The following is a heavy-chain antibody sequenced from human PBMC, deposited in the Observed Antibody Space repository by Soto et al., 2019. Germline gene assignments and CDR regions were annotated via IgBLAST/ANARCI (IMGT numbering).Heavy chain of an antibody. D-gene: IGHD3-9*01. Sequence: PSETLSLTCTVSGGSISSYYWSWIRQPPGKGLEWIGYIYYSGSTNYNPSLKSRVTISVDTSKNQFSLKLSSVTAADTAVYYCGRLTQYDILTGYYNVRAFDIWGQGTMVTVSS. CDR2: IYYSGST. J-gene: IGHJ3*02. V-gene: IGHV4-59*08. CDR1: GGSISSYY. CDR3: GRLTQYDILTGYYNVRAFDI.